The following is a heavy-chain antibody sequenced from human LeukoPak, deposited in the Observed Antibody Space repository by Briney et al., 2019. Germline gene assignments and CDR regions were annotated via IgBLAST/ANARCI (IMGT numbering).Heavy chain of an antibody. J-gene: IGHJ4*01. Sequence: PSETLSLTCTVSGGSISSYYWSWIRQPAGKGLEWIGRVYSSGSTNYNPSLKSRVTMSVDTSKNQFSLKLSSVTAADTAVYYCARLILHDTSGCSRPYFDYWGQGTLVTVSS. CDR1: GGSISSYY. CDR3: ARLILHDTSGCSRPYFDY. CDR2: VYSSGST. D-gene: IGHD3-22*01. V-gene: IGHV4-4*07.